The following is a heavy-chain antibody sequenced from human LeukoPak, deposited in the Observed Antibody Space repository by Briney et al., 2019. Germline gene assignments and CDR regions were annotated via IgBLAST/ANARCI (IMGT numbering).Heavy chain of an antibody. CDR1: GGSFSGYY. D-gene: IGHD4-17*01. CDR3: ARGRRSYGDHYYFDY. Sequence: SETLSLTCAVYGGSFSGYYWSWIRQPPGKGLEWIGEINHSGSTNYNPSLKSRVTISVDTSKNQFSLKLSSVTAADTAVYYCARGRRSYGDHYYFDYWGQGTLVTVSS. V-gene: IGHV4-34*01. J-gene: IGHJ4*02. CDR2: INHSGST.